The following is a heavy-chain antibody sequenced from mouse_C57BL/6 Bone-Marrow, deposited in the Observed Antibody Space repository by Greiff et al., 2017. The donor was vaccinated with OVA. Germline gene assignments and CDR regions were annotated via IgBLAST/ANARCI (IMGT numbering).Heavy chain of an antibody. Sequence: EVQRVESGGGLVQPGGSLKLSCAASGFTFSDYYMYWVRQTPEKRLEWVAYISNGGGSTYYPDTVKGRFTISRDNAKNTLYLQMSRLKSEDTAMYYCARPYSNYPAWFAYWGQGTLVTVSA. CDR1: GFTFSDYY. J-gene: IGHJ3*01. CDR3: ARPYSNYPAWFAY. CDR2: ISNGGGST. D-gene: IGHD2-5*01. V-gene: IGHV5-12*01.